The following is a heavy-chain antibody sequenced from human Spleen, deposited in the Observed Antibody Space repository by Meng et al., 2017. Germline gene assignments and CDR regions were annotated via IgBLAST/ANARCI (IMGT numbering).Heavy chain of an antibody. V-gene: IGHV4-34*01. J-gene: IGHJ4*02. CDR3: ARVLRSTRHFDY. Sequence: VQLQQWGAGLLKPSETLSLTCAVFGGSLRGYYCNWFRQPPGKGLEWIGGSDNFGNTIYNPALKGRLTISIDTSKNQISLRLTSVTAADTAVYYCARVLRSTRHFDYWGQGALVTVSS. CDR1: GGSLRGYY. CDR2: SDNFGNT.